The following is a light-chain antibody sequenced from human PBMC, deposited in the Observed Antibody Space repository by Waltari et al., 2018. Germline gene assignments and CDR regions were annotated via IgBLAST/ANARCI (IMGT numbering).Light chain of an antibody. CDR1: KSVGNN. CDR2: VTS. J-gene: IGKJ2*01. CDR3: QQYNEWPYT. V-gene: IGKV3D-15*01. Sequence: MTQSPAILSVSPGDTATLSCRASKSVGNNVAWFQQTPGQAPRLLIYVTSSRATSIPGRFFGAGAGTDFTLTISGLQSEDFGVYYCQQYNEWPYTFGQGTKVDLK.